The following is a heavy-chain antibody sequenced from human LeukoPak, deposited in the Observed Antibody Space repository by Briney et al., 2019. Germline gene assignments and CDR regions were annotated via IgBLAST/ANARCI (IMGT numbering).Heavy chain of an antibody. J-gene: IGHJ4*02. CDR3: ARGEPTIFDY. D-gene: IGHD5-24*01. V-gene: IGHV3-74*01. CDR1: GFTFSSYW. Sequence: PGGSLRLSCAASGFTFSSYWMHWVRQAPGKGLVWVSRIKSDGIATSYADSVKGRFTTSRDNAKNTLYLQMNSLRAEDTAVYYCARGEPTIFDYWGQGTLVTVSS. CDR2: IKSDGIAT.